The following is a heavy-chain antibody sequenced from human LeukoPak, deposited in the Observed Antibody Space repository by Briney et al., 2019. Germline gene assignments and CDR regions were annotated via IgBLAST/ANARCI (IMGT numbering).Heavy chain of an antibody. CDR1: GGSISTYY. CDR3: AREGCRACGFDY. Sequence: SETLSLTCTVSGGSISTYYWSWIRQPAGKGLEWIGRIYTTGITNYNPSLKSRVTMSLDTSKNQFSLRLSSATAADTAVYYCAREGCRACGFDYWGQGTLVTVSS. CDR2: IYTTGIT. D-gene: IGHD2-21*01. J-gene: IGHJ4*02. V-gene: IGHV4-4*07.